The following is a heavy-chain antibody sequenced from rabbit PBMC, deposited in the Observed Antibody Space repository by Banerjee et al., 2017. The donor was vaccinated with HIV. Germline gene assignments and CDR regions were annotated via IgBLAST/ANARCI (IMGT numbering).Heavy chain of an antibody. D-gene: IGHD6-1*01. CDR1: EFSFSSGYY. CDR2: IGVGTGNT. Sequence: QSLEESGGGLVKPGASLTLTCTASEFSFSSGYYMCWVRQAPGKGLEWIACIGVGTGNTYYTYWAKGRFTISKTSSTTVTLQMTSLTVADTATYFCARGGGAAGDGYLFWGQGTLVTVS. CDR3: ARGGGAAGDGYLF. J-gene: IGHJ3*01. V-gene: IGHV1S40*01.